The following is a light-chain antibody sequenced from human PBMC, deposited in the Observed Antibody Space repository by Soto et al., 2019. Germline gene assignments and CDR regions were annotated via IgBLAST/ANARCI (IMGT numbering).Light chain of an antibody. CDR2: DAS. CDR3: QQRSNWPPLYT. CDR1: QNVSSY. Sequence: EIVLTQSPATLSLSPGERATLSCRASQNVSSYLAWYQQKPGQAPRLLIHDASNRATGIPARFSGSGSGTDFTLTISSLEPEDFAVYYCQQRSNWPPLYTFGQGTKLEIK. J-gene: IGKJ2*01. V-gene: IGKV3-11*01.